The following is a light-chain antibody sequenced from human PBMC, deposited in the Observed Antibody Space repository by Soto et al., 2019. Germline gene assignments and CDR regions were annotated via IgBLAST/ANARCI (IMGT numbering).Light chain of an antibody. Sequence: ETVMTQSPATLSVSTGERATLSCRASQSVSGDLAWYQQKPGQAPRLLIFAASTWASSVPARFTGSRSGTEFTLTINSLQSEDFAIYYCQQYNNWPRTFGQGTKVDIK. CDR3: QQYNNWPRT. V-gene: IGKV3-15*01. CDR1: QSVSGD. CDR2: AAS. J-gene: IGKJ1*01.